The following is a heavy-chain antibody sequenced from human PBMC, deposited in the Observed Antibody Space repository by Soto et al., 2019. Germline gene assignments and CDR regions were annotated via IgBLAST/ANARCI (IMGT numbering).Heavy chain of an antibody. D-gene: IGHD7-27*01. CDR2: IYYSGST. V-gene: IGHV4-39*01. CDR1: GGSISSSSYY. J-gene: IGHJ2*01. CDR3: ASRSGVWYFDL. Sequence: QLQLQESGPGLVKPSETLSLTCTVSGGSISSSSYYWGWNRQPPGKGLEWIGSIYYSGSTYYNPSLRSRVTISVDTSKNQFSLRMSSVTAAETAVYYCASRSGVWYFDLWGRGPLVTVSS.